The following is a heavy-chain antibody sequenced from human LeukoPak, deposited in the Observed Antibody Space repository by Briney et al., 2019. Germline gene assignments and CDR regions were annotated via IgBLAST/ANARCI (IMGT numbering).Heavy chain of an antibody. CDR3: AKDTAAGAYYYYGMDV. CDR2: ISWNSGSI. Sequence: GRSLRLSCAASGFTFDDYAMHWVRQAPGKGLEWVAGISWNSGSIGYADSVKGRFTISRDNDKNSLYLQMNSLRAEDTALYYCAKDTAAGAYYYYGMDVWGQGTTVTVSS. J-gene: IGHJ6*02. CDR1: GFTFDDYA. V-gene: IGHV3-9*01. D-gene: IGHD6-13*01.